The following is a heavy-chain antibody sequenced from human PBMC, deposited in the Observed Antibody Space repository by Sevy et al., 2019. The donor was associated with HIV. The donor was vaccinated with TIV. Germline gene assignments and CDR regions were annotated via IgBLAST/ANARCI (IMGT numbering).Heavy chain of an antibody. D-gene: IGHD4-17*01. J-gene: IGHJ4*02. V-gene: IGHV3-30-3*01. CDR1: GFTFSSYA. CDR2: ISYDGSNK. CDR3: ARVLLDGDSPDY. Sequence: GGSLRLSCAASGFTFSSYAMHWVRQAPDKGLEWVAVISYDGSNKYYADSVKGRFTISRDNSKNTLYLQMNSLRAEDTAVYYCARVLLDGDSPDYWGQGTLVTVSS.